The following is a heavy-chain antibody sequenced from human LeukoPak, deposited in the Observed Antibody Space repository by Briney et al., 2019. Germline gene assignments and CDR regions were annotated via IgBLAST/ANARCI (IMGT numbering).Heavy chain of an antibody. J-gene: IGHJ4*02. CDR2: IYYSGST. CDR3: ARSRIQLWLGGFDY. D-gene: IGHD5-18*01. CDR1: GGSITRSSYH. Sequence: SETLSLTCTVSGGSITRSSYHWGWIRQPPGKGLEWIGYIYYSGSTNYNPSLKSRVTISVDTSKNQFSLKLSSVTAADTAVYYCARSRIQLWLGGFDYWGQGTLVTVSS. V-gene: IGHV4-61*05.